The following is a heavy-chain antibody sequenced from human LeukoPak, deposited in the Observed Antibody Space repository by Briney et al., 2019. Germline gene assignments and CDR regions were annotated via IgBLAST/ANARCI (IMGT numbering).Heavy chain of an antibody. CDR1: GGSISSYY. CDR2: IYYSGST. V-gene: IGHV4-59*01. J-gene: IGHJ4*02. D-gene: IGHD6-13*01. Sequence: SETLSLTCTVSGGSISSYYWSWIRQPPGKGLEWIGYIYYSGSTNYNPSLKSRVTTSVDTSKNQFSLKLSSVTAADTAVYYCAGAGYSSSWYDYWGQGTLVTVSS. CDR3: AGAGYSSSWYDY.